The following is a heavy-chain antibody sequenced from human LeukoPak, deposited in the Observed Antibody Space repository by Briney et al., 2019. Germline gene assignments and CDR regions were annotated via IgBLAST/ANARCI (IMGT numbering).Heavy chain of an antibody. CDR1: GGSISSGGYS. D-gene: IGHD4-17*01. CDR2: INHSGST. V-gene: IGHV4-30-2*01. Sequence: PSETLSLTCAVSGGSISSGGYSWSWIRQPPGKGLEWIGEINHSGSTNYNPSLKSRVTISVDTSKNQFSLKLSSVTAADTAVYYCARWSDYGDYYFDYWGQGTLVTVSS. CDR3: ARWSDYGDYYFDY. J-gene: IGHJ4*02.